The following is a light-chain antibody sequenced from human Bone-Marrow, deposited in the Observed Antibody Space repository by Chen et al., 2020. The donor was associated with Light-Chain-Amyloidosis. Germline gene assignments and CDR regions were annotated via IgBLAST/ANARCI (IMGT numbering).Light chain of an antibody. J-gene: IGKJ5*01. CDR2: DAS. CDR3: QQRSNWPLSIT. V-gene: IGKV3-11*01. CDR1: KGIGTF. Sequence: EVVLTQSPATLSLSPGERATLSCRASKGIGTFLAWYQQKPGQAPRLLIYDASNRATGIPPRFSGSGSGTDFTLTIISLEPEDFAVYYCQQRSNWPLSITFGQGTRLEIQ.